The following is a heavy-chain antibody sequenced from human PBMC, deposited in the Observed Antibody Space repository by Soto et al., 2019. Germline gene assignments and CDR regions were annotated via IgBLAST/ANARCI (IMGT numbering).Heavy chain of an antibody. CDR3: ARDFPGSSSWIYYYYGMDV. CDR2: IKQDGSEK. CDR1: GFTFSSYW. J-gene: IGHJ6*02. D-gene: IGHD6-13*01. V-gene: IGHV3-7*03. Sequence: EVQLVESGGGLVQPGGSPRLSCAASGFTFSSYWMSWVRQAPGKGLEWVANIKQDGSEKYYVDSVKGRFTISRDNAKNSLYLQMNSLRAEDTAVYYCARDFPGSSSWIYYYYGMDVWGQGTTVTVSS.